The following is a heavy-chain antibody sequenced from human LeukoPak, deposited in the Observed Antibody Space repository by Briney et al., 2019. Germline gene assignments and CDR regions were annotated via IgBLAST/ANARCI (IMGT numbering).Heavy chain of an antibody. Sequence: SETLSLTCSVSGGSISSHYWSWIRQPPGKGLEWIGYIYYGGSTNYNPSLKSRVTISVDTSKNQFSLKLSSVTAADTAVYYCARVGGCSSTTCSWKYYNHYLDVWGKGATVTVSS. CDR3: ARVGGCSSTTCSWKYYNHYLDV. CDR1: GGSISSHY. J-gene: IGHJ6*03. D-gene: IGHD2-2*01. CDR2: IYYGGST. V-gene: IGHV4-59*11.